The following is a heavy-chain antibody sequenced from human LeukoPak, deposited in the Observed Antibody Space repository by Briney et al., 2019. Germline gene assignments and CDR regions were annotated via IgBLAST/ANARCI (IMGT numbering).Heavy chain of an antibody. Sequence: GGSLRLSCAVSGFTFSRYGMHWVRQAPGKGLEWVAGISKNGNHQSNADPVKGRFTISRDNSKNTLFLQMNSLRVEDTAVYYCAKEIHAFGGFDYWGQGTLVTVSS. CDR1: GFTFSRYG. CDR2: ISKNGNHQ. CDR3: AKEIHAFGGFDY. J-gene: IGHJ4*02. D-gene: IGHD3-10*01. V-gene: IGHV3-30*18.